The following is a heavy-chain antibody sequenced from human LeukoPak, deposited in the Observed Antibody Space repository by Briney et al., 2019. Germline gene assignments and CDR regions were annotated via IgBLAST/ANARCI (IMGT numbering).Heavy chain of an antibody. J-gene: IGHJ5*02. CDR3: ARDMTDWWFDP. Sequence: SQTLSLTCTVSGGSIGSGGYYWSWIPQHPGKGLEWIGYIYYSGSTHYNPSLKSRVTISVDTSKNQFSLKLSSVTAADTAVYYCARDMTDWWFDPWGQGTLVTVSS. D-gene: IGHD3-9*01. CDR2: IYYSGST. V-gene: IGHV4-31*03. CDR1: GGSIGSGGYY.